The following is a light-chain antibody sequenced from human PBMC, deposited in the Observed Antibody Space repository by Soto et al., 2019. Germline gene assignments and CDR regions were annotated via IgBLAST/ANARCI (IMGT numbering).Light chain of an antibody. CDR2: DVS. J-gene: IGLJ1*01. V-gene: IGLV2-14*03. CDR3: SSYTTSNTRQIV. Sequence: QSALTQPASVSGSPGQSITISCTGTSSDVGGYNYVSWYQHHPGKAPKLMIFDVSNRPSGVSNRLSGSKSGNTASLTISGLQSENEADYYCSSYTTSNTRQIVFGTGTKLTVL. CDR1: SSDVGGYNY.